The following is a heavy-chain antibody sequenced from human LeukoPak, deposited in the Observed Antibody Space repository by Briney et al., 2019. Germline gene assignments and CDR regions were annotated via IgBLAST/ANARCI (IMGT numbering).Heavy chain of an antibody. Sequence: GGSLRLSCAASGFMFNNEWMDWVRQAPGKGLEWVANIKADGTEKYYVDSVKGRFTISRDNAKNSLYLQLNSLRAEDTAVYYCTRVGYIDEGIDYWGQGTLVTVSS. CDR2: IKADGTEK. CDR3: TRVGYIDEGIDY. J-gene: IGHJ4*02. V-gene: IGHV3-7*03. D-gene: IGHD5-24*01. CDR1: GFMFNNEW.